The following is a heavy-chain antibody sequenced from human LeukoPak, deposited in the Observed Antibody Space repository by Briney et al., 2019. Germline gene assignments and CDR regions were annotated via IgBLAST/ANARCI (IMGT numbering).Heavy chain of an antibody. CDR3: AIMGDTFDI. CDR2: INPDSGDT. CDR1: GYTFTGYY. Sequence: GASVKVSCKASGYTFTGYYMHWVRQAPGQGLEWMGSINPDSGDTNYAQNLQGRVTMTRDTSTNTAYLDLSRLRSDDTAVYYCAIMGDTFDIWGQGTKVTVFS. D-gene: IGHD2-8*01. V-gene: IGHV1-2*02. J-gene: IGHJ3*02.